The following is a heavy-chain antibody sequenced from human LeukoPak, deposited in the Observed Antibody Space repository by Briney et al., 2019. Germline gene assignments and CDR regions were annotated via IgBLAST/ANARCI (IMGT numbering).Heavy chain of an antibody. CDR2: IFYSAST. CDR3: ARHGSVSSGALV. CDR1: GGSISSYY. V-gene: IGHV4-59*08. J-gene: IGHJ4*02. Sequence: SETLSLTCTVSGGSISSYYWSWIRQPPGKGLEWIGYIFYSASTNYNPSLKSRVTISVDTSKNQFSLKLSSVTAADTAVYYCARHGSVSSGALVWGQGTLVTVSS. D-gene: IGHD3-22*01.